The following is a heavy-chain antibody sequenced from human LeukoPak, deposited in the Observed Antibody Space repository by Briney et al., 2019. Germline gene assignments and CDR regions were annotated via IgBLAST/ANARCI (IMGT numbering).Heavy chain of an antibody. CDR2: ISETGGST. CDR3: AKDAVAATVVTPFDY. CDR1: GFTFSSHA. J-gene: IGHJ4*02. Sequence: GGSLRLSCAASGFTFSSHAMSWVRQAPGKGLEWVSSISETGGSTYYADSVKGRLTISRDNSKNTLYLQLNSLRAEDTALYYCAKDAVAATVVTPFDYWGQGTLVTVSS. V-gene: IGHV3-23*01. D-gene: IGHD4-23*01.